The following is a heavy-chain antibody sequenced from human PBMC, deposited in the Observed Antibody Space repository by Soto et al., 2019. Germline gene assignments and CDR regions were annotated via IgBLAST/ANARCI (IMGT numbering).Heavy chain of an antibody. CDR3: ARERLLLSYDY. CDR1: GLTFSSYW. D-gene: IGHD2-2*01. CDR2: IKQDGSEK. V-gene: IGHV3-7*01. J-gene: IGHJ4*02. Sequence: GGSLRLSCAASGLTFSSYWMSWVRQAPGKGLEWVANIKQDGSEKYYVDSVKGRFTISRDNAKNSLYLQMNSLRAEDTAVYYCARERLLLSYDYWGQGTLVTVSS.